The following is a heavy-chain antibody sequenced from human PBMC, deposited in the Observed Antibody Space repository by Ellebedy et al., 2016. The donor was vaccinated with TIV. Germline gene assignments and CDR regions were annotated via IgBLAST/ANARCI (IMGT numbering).Heavy chain of an antibody. J-gene: IGHJ4*02. CDR2: ISASNVNT. Sequence: ASVKVSXKASSYTLSNYGITWVRQAPGHGPEWMGWISASNVNTEYAQSLRGRVTMTTDTSTNTAYLELRSLTSDDTAVYSWARVGEDGSGSYFDYWGQGALVTVSS. CDR1: SYTLSNYG. D-gene: IGHD3-10*01. V-gene: IGHV1-18*01. CDR3: ARVGEDGSGSYFDY.